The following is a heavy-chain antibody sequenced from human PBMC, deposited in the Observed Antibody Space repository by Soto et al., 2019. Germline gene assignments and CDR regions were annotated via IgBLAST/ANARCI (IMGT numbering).Heavy chain of an antibody. V-gene: IGHV3-33*01. CDR2: KWYDGSNK. D-gene: IGHD1-26*01. J-gene: IGHJ5*02. CDR3: ARDWEGKFDP. CDR1: GFTFSSYG. Sequence: GGSLRLSCAASGFTFSSYGMHWVRQAPGKGLEWVTVKWYDGSNKYYADPVKGRFTISRDNSKNTLYLQMNSLRAEDTAGYYCARDWEGKFDPWGQGTLVTVSS.